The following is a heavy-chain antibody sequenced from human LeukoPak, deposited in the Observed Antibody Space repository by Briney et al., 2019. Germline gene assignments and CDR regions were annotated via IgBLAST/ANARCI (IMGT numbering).Heavy chain of an antibody. CDR2: IYYSGST. CDR1: GGSISSYY. V-gene: IGHV4-59*12. Sequence: SETLSLTCTVSGGSISSYYWSWIRQPPGKGLEWIGYIYYSGSTNYNPSLKSRVTISVDTSKNQFSLKLSSVTAADTAVYYCSRDWYDSSGYHSDYWGQGTLVTVSS. CDR3: SRDWYDSSGYHSDY. D-gene: IGHD3-22*01. J-gene: IGHJ4*02.